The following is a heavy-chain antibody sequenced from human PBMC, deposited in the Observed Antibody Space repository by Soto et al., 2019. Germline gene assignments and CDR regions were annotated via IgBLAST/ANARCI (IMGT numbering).Heavy chain of an antibody. CDR1: GGSISSYY. Sequence: SETLSLTCTVSGGSISSYYWSWIRQPPGKGLEWIGYIYYSGSTNYNPSLKSRVTISVDTSKNQFSLKLNSVTAADTAVYYCARSIVVDGNWFDPWGQGTLVTVSS. J-gene: IGHJ5*02. CDR2: IYYSGST. V-gene: IGHV4-59*08. D-gene: IGHD2-21*01. CDR3: ARSIVVDGNWFDP.